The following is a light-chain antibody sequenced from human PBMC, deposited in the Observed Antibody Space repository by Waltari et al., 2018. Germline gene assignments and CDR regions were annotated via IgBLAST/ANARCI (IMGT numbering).Light chain of an antibody. CDR2: SND. Sequence: QSVLTQPPSASRTPGPRVTSSGSGSSSTVGGNTVSWYQQAPGTAPKLLIFSNDQRPSGVPDRFSGSKSGTSASLTISGVQSDDEADYYCASWDVNNDYVFGTGTKVSV. CDR1: SSTVGGNT. J-gene: IGLJ1*01. CDR3: ASWDVNNDYV. V-gene: IGLV1-44*01.